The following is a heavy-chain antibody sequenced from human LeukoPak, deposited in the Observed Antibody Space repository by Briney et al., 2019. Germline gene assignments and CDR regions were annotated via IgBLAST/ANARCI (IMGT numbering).Heavy chain of an antibody. Sequence: PSETLSLTCTVSGVSISSYYWSWIRQPPGKGLEWIGYIYYSGSTNYNPSLKSRVTISVDTSKNQFSLKLSSVTAADTAVYYCARFPEYYYDSSGYPDYWGQGTLVTVSS. CDR2: IYYSGST. V-gene: IGHV4-59*01. CDR3: ARFPEYYYDSSGYPDY. D-gene: IGHD3-22*01. J-gene: IGHJ4*02. CDR1: GVSISSYY.